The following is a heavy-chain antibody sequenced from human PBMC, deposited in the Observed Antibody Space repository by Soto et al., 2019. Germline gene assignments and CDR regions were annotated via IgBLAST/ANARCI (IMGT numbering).Heavy chain of an antibody. CDR3: ARDLAGYCSGGSCPATQPLDV. J-gene: IGHJ4*02. V-gene: IGHV1-3*01. Sequence: QVQLVQSGAEVKKPGASVKVSCKASGYTFTSYAMHWVRQAPGQRLEWMGWINAGNGNTKYSQKFQGRVTITRDTPASTAYMELSSLRSEDTAVYYCARDLAGYCSGGSCPATQPLDVWGQGTLVTVSS. D-gene: IGHD2-15*01. CDR1: GYTFTSYA. CDR2: INAGNGNT.